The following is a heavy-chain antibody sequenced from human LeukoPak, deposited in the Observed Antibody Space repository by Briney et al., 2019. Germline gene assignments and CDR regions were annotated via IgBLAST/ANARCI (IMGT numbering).Heavy chain of an antibody. J-gene: IGHJ3*02. Sequence: SETLSLTCAVSGYSIGAGFHWGWFRQPPGKGLEWIGTIYYSGSTYYNPSLKSQLTISVATSKNQFSRKLRFVTAADTAMYYCARDQIKTEDVFDIWGQGTMVTVSS. CDR1: GYSIGAGFH. CDR3: ARDQIKTEDVFDI. CDR2: IYYSGST. V-gene: IGHV4-38-2*02.